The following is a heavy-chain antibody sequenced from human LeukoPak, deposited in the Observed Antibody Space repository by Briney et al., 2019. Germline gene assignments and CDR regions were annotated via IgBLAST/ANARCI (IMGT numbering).Heavy chain of an antibody. D-gene: IGHD6-13*01. J-gene: IGHJ4*02. CDR3: ATDSIAAAGKDY. Sequence: ASVKVSCKASGYTLTSYAMHWVRQAPGQRLEWMGWINAGNGNTKYSQKFQGRVTTTRDTSASTAYMELSSLRSEDTAVYYCATDSIAAAGKDYWGQGTLVTVSS. CDR1: GYTLTSYA. V-gene: IGHV1-3*01. CDR2: INAGNGNT.